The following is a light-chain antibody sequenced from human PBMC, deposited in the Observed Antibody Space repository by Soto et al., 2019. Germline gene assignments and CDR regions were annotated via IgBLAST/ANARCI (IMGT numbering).Light chain of an antibody. CDR1: HRVNIY. CDR3: QQYNNWPLT. Sequence: EILMAQSPATLSVSPGKRATLSCRASHRVNIYIAWYQQRPGQAPRLLIYDASTRATDIPARFSGSGSGTEFTLTISSLQSEDFAVYYCQQYNNWPLTFGGGTKVDIK. J-gene: IGKJ4*01. V-gene: IGKV3-15*01. CDR2: DAS.